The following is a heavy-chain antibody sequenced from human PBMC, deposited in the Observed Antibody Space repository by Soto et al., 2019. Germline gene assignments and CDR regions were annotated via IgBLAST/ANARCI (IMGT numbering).Heavy chain of an antibody. Sequence: PGGSLRLSCAASGFAFRDYTFNWVRQAPGKGLEWLSNIRATTSDIFYADSVKGRFTISRDNSKNSLYLQMNSLRTEDTALYYCAKGTGYSSSWGVTGGMDVWGQGTTVTVSS. CDR2: IRATTSDI. D-gene: IGHD6-13*01. J-gene: IGHJ6*02. CDR3: AKGTGYSSSWGVTGGMDV. V-gene: IGHV3-43*02. CDR1: GFAFRDYT.